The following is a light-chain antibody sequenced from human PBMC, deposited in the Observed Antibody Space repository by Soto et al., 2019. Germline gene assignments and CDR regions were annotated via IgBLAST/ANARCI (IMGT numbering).Light chain of an antibody. CDR2: GVS. V-gene: IGKV3-20*01. CDR3: QQYTSLPLT. J-gene: IGKJ2*01. CDR1: QSVSSSF. Sequence: EIVLTQSPGTLSLSPGERATLSCRASQSVSSSFLAWYQQKPGQAPRLLMYGVSTRATGVPDRFSGSGSGTDFTLTISRLEPEDVAVYYCQQYTSLPLTFGQGTKLDIK.